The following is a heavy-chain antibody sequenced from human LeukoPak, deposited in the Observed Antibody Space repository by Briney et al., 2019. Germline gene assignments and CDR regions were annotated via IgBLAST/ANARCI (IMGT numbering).Heavy chain of an antibody. Sequence: GSLRLSCAASGFTFSSYWMHWVRQGPGKGLEWIGSIYYSGSTYYNPSLKSRVTISVDTSKNQFSLKLGSVTAADTAVYYCARQDSYDMAVTWGQGTLVTVSS. J-gene: IGHJ5*02. V-gene: IGHV4-39*01. CDR3: ARQDSYDMAVT. D-gene: IGHD3-22*01. CDR2: IYYSGST. CDR1: GFTFSSYW.